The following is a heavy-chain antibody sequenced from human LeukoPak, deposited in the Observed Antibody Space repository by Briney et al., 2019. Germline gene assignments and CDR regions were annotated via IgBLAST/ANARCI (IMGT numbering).Heavy chain of an antibody. Sequence: GGSLRLSCAASGFTFSSYAMHWVRQAPGKGLEWVAVTSYDGSNKYYADSVKGRFTISRDNSKNTLYLQMNSLRAEDTAVYYCAREAPDTAAYYFDYWGQGTLVTVSS. D-gene: IGHD5-18*01. V-gene: IGHV3-30-3*01. CDR3: AREAPDTAAYYFDY. CDR1: GFTFSSYA. CDR2: TSYDGSNK. J-gene: IGHJ4*02.